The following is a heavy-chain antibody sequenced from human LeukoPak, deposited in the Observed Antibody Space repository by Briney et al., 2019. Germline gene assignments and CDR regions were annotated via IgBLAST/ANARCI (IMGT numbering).Heavy chain of an antibody. V-gene: IGHV1-18*01. CDR1: GYTFTSYG. Sequence: ASVKVSCKASGYTFTSYGISWARQAPGQGLEWMGWISPYNGNTNYAQKLQGRLTLTTDTSTNTAYMELKSLGFDDSAVYFCARHYYGSGTYYHFDSWGPGTLVTVSS. J-gene: IGHJ4*02. D-gene: IGHD3-10*01. CDR2: ISPYNGNT. CDR3: ARHYYGSGTYYHFDS.